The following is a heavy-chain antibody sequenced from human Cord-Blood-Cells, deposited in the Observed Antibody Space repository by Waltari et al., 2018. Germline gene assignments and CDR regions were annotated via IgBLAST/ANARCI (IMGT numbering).Heavy chain of an antibody. J-gene: IGHJ3*02. CDR3: ARPKNPTVTDAFDI. D-gene: IGHD4-17*01. V-gene: IGHV4-34*01. CDR1: GGSFIGYY. CDR2: INHSGST. Sequence: QVQLQQWGAGLLKPSETLSLTCAVYGGSFIGYYWSCVRQPPGKGLEWIGEINHSGSTNYNPSLKSRVTISVDTSKNQFSLKLSSVTAADTAVYYCARPKNPTVTDAFDIWGQGTMVTVSS.